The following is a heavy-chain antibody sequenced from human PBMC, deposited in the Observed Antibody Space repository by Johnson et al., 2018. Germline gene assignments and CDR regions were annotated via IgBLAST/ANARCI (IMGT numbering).Heavy chain of an antibody. CDR3: ARTMINAFDI. CDR2: SWNSGSI. D-gene: IGHD3-22*01. Sequence: SWNSGSIGYADSVKGRFTISRDNAKNSLYLQMNSLRAEDTAVYYCARTMINAFDIWGQGTMVTVSS. V-gene: IGHV3-9*01. J-gene: IGHJ3*02.